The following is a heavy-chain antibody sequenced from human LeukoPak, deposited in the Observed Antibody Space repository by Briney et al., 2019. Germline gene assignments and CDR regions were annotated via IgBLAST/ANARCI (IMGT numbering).Heavy chain of an antibody. CDR2: ITGSGGNT. CDR1: GFTFSNYA. CDR3: AKTFYYYDSSGYYYGDY. D-gene: IGHD3-22*01. J-gene: IGHJ4*02. V-gene: IGHV3-23*01. Sequence: GASLRLSCAASGFTFSNYAMSWVRQAPGKGLEWVSAITGSGGNTYYADSVKGRFTISRDNSKNTLYLQMNSLRAEDTAVYYCAKTFYYYDSSGYYYGDYWGQGTLVTVSS.